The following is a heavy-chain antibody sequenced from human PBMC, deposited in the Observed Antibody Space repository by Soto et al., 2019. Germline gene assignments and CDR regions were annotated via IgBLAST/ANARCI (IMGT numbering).Heavy chain of an antibody. Sequence: EVQLLESGGGLVQPGGSLRLSCAASGFTFSSYAMSWVRQAPGKGLEWVSAISGSGGSTYYADSVKGRFTISRDNSKNPLYLQMISLRAEDTAVYYCAKAILIAARPYDYWGQGTLVTVSS. CDR3: AKAILIAARPYDY. D-gene: IGHD6-6*01. CDR1: GFTFSSYA. CDR2: ISGSGGST. J-gene: IGHJ4*02. V-gene: IGHV3-23*01.